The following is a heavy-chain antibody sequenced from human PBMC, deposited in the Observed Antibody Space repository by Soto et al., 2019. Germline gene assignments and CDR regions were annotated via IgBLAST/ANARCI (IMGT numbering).Heavy chain of an antibody. CDR1: GYTFTSYD. CDR2: MDTNSDDT. J-gene: IGHJ6*02. D-gene: IGHD6-13*01. V-gene: IGHV1-8*01. Sequence: ASVKVSCKPSGYTFTSYDINWVRQAPGQGLEWVGWMDTNSDDTRSAQKFRGRLTLTRDKSMRAVYMKLSNLRPDDTAVYYCAREWSAAGHFYGMDVWG. CDR3: AREWSAAGHFYGMDV.